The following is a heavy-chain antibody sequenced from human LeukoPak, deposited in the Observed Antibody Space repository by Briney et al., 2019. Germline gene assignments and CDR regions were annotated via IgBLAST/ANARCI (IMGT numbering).Heavy chain of an antibody. CDR3: ACYNFVWRTFDC. D-gene: IGHD5-24*01. Sequence: SETLSLTCSVSGDSMNGHFWSWIRQSPGKGLEWIGNVHYSLPSNFSPSLKSRVTISMDTSRSQFSLKLGTVTAADTAVYYCACYNFVWRTFDCWGEGPGHSVSS. CDR1: GDSMNGHF. CDR2: VHYSLPS. V-gene: IGHV4-59*11. J-gene: IGHJ4*02.